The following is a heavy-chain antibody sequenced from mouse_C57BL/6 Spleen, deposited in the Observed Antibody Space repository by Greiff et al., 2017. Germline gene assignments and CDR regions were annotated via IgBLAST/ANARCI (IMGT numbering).Heavy chain of an antibody. D-gene: IGHD2-1*01. Sequence: QVQLQQPGAELVKPGASVKLSCKASGYTFTSYWMHWVKQRPGQGLEWIGMIHPNSGSTNYNEKFKSKATLTVDKSSSTAYMQLSSLTSEDSAVYYCARSHGNYDAMDYWGQGASVTVSS. J-gene: IGHJ4*01. CDR3: ARSHGNYDAMDY. CDR2: IHPNSGST. CDR1: GYTFTSYW. V-gene: IGHV1-64*01.